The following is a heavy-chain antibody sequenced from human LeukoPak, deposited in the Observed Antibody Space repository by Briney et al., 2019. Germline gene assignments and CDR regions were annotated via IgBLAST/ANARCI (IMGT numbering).Heavy chain of an antibody. CDR2: IYYSGST. J-gene: IGHJ6*02. V-gene: IGHV4-59*01. D-gene: IGHD4-11*01. CDR1: GGSISSYY. Sequence: SETLSPTCTVSGGSISSYYWNWIRQPPGKGLEWIGYIYYSGSTNYNPSLKSRVTISVDTSKNQLSLKLSSVTAADTAVYYCATTRYYYYYYGMDVWGQGTTVTVSS. CDR3: ATTRYYYYYYGMDV.